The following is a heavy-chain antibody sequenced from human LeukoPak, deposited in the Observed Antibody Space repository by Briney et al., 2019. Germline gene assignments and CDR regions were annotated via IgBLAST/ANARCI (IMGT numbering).Heavy chain of an antibody. V-gene: IGHV3-7*01. D-gene: IGHD2-15*01. CDR2: IKPDGGVQ. CDR1: GLTFRNYW. J-gene: IGHJ4*02. Sequence: GGSLRLSCAASGLTFRNYWMSWVRQAPGKGLEWVANIKPDGGVQNYVDSEKGRFTITRDNAANSLCLQMNSLRDEDTAVYYCATSFPYCSVDSCALGGQGTLVTVSS. CDR3: ATSFPYCSVDSCAL.